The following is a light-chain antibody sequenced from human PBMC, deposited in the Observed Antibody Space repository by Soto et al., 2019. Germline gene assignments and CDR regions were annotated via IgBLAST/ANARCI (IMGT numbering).Light chain of an antibody. J-gene: IGKJ2*01. CDR2: GSS. V-gene: IGKV3-20*01. Sequence: EVVLTQSPGTLPLSPGERATLSCRASQSVSNNYLAWYQQKPGQSPKLLIFGSSDMATGIPDRFSGSGSGTDFTLTISSLEPEDFAVYYCQQYGSSPPYTFGQGTKLEIK. CDR1: QSVSNNY. CDR3: QQYGSSPPYT.